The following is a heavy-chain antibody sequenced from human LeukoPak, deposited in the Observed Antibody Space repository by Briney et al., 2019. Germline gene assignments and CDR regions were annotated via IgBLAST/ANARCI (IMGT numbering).Heavy chain of an antibody. J-gene: IGHJ4*02. CDR1: GFTFSSYA. CDR2: ISYDGSNK. V-gene: IGHV3-30*04. Sequence: GGSLRLSCAASGFTFSSYAMSWVRQAPGKGLEWVAVISYDGSNKYYADSVKGRFTISRDNSKDTLYLQMNSLRAEDTAVYYCARDAVAGTEYYFDYWGQGTLVTVSS. CDR3: ARDAVAGTEYYFDY. D-gene: IGHD6-19*01.